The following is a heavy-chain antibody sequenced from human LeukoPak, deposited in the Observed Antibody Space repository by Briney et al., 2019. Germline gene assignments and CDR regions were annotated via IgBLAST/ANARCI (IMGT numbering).Heavy chain of an antibody. J-gene: IGHJ4*01. V-gene: IGHV3-23*01. CDR3: VKRSRDGYNSPLDN. D-gene: IGHD5-24*01. Sequence: GGSLRLSCAASGFTFSASAINWVRQAPGMGLDWVSQVSGSGVETYYADSVQGRFTISRDNSENTFYLQMNSLRAEDTAVYYCVKRSRDGYNSPLDNWGQGTLVTVSS. CDR2: VSGSGVET. CDR1: GFTFSASA.